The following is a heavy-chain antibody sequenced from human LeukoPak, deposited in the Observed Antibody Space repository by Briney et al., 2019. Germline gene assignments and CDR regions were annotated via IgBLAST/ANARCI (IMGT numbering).Heavy chain of an antibody. V-gene: IGHV3-30*18. D-gene: IGHD2-2*01. Sequence: PGRSLRLSCAASGFTFSSYGMHWVRQAPGKGLEWVAVISYDGSNKYYADSVKGRFTISRDNSKNTLYLQMNSLRAEDTAVYYCAKLGYCSSTSCYGWDMDVCGKGTTVTVSS. CDR3: AKLGYCSSTSCYGWDMDV. CDR1: GFTFSSYG. CDR2: ISYDGSNK. J-gene: IGHJ6*04.